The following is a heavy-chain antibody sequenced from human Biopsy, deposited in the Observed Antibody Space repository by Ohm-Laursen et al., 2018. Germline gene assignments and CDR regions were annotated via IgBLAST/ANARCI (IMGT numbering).Heavy chain of an antibody. V-gene: IGHV1-24*01. D-gene: IGHD1-1*01. Sequence: ASVKVSCKVSGYAVTEFSMHWVRQAPGKGLEWMGGFAPENGKTIYAQKFQGRVTMTEDTSTDTAYMELSSLRSEDTAVYYCAADINVWNVNYWGEGTQVTVSS. J-gene: IGHJ4*02. CDR3: AADINVWNVNY. CDR1: GYAVTEFS. CDR2: FAPENGKT.